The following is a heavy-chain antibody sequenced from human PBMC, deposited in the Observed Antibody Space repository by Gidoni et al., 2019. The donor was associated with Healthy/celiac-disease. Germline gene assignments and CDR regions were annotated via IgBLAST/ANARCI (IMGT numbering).Heavy chain of an antibody. CDR1: GFTFSSYA. CDR3: AKGRRGGMDV. CDR2: IRVRGGST. J-gene: IGHJ6*02. Sequence: EVQLLESGGGLVQPGGSLRLSCSASGFTFSSYAMSWVRQAPGKGLEWVSAIRVRGGSTYYADYVKGRFTISRDNSKNTLYLQMNSLRAEDTAVYYCAKGRRGGMDVWGQGTTVTVSS. V-gene: IGHV3-23*01. D-gene: IGHD3-10*01.